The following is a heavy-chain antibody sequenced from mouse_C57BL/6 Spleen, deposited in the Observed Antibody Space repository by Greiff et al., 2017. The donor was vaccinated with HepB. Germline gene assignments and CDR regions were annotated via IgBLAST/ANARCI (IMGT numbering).Heavy chain of an antibody. CDR2: ISSGGSYT. J-gene: IGHJ2*01. V-gene: IGHV5-6*01. D-gene: IGHD2-4*01. Sequence: EVQRVESGGDLVKPGGSLKLSCAASGFTFSSYGMSWVRQTPDKRLEWVATISSGGSYTYYPDSVKGRFTISRDNAKNTLYLQMSSLKSEDTAMYYCARLDYYFDYWGQGTTLTVSS. CDR1: GFTFSSYG. CDR3: ARLDYYFDY.